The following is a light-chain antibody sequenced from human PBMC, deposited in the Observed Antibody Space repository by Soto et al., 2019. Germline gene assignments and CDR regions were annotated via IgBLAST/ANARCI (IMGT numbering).Light chain of an antibody. Sequence: EVVLTPSPGTLSLSPGERATLSCRASQSVSNNYFAWYQQKPGQSPKLLIFGSSDRATGIPDRFSGSGSGTDFTLTSISLEPEDFAVYYCQQYGSSPPYTFGQGKKLEI. CDR2: GSS. V-gene: IGKV3-20*01. CDR3: QQYGSSPPYT. J-gene: IGKJ2*01. CDR1: QSVSNNY.